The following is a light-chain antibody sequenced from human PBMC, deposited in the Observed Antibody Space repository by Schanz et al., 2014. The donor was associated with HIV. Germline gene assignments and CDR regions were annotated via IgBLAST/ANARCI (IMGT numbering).Light chain of an antibody. CDR3: SSYAGNSNNLNVV. Sequence: QSALTQPPSASGSPGQSVNISCTGTSSDVGGYNHVSWYQQHPGKAPKLMIYEVTKRPSGVPDRFSGSKSGNTASLTVSGLQAEDEADYYCSSYAGNSNNLNVVFGGGTKLTVL. J-gene: IGLJ2*01. CDR2: EVT. V-gene: IGLV2-8*01. CDR1: SSDVGGYNH.